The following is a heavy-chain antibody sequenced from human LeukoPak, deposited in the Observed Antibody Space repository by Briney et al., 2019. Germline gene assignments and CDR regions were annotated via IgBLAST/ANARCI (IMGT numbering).Heavy chain of an antibody. CDR1: GGSISSYY. Sequence: SETLSLTCTVSGGSISSYYWSWIRQPPGKGLEWIGYTYYSGSTNYNPSLKSRVTISVDTSKNQFSLKLSSVTAADTAVYYCARDASSSSYGYYYFDYWGQGTLVTVSS. CDR2: TYYSGST. CDR3: ARDASSSSYGYYYFDY. D-gene: IGHD5-18*01. J-gene: IGHJ4*02. V-gene: IGHV4-59*01.